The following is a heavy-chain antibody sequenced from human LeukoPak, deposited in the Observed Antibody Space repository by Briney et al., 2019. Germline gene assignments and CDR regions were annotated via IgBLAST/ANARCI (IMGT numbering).Heavy chain of an antibody. J-gene: IGHJ4*02. D-gene: IGHD6-13*01. Sequence: GGSLRLSCAASGFTFSSYAMSWVRQAPGKGLEWVSAISGSGGNTNYADSVRGRFTISRDNSKSTLYLQMNSLRAEDTAIYYCAKVSWANYFDYWGLGTLVTVSS. CDR1: GFTFSSYA. CDR3: AKVSWANYFDY. CDR2: ISGSGGNT. V-gene: IGHV3-23*01.